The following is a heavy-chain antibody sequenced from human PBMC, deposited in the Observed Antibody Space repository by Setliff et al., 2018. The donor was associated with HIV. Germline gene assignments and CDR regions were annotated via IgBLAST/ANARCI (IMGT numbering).Heavy chain of an antibody. V-gene: IGHV4-31*03. CDR2: IYYSGST. J-gene: IGHJ3*02. CDR3: ARDGGEKVAFGI. CDR1: GGSISSGGYY. D-gene: IGHD2-21*01. Sequence: SETLSLTCTVSGGSISSGGYYWSWICQHTGKGLEWIGHIYYSGSTYYNPSLKSRVTISVDTSKNQFSLKLSSVTAADTAVYYCARDGGEKVAFGIGGQGTMVTVSS.